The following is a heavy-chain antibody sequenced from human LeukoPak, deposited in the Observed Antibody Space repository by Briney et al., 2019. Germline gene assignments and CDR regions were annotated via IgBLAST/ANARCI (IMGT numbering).Heavy chain of an antibody. J-gene: IGHJ4*02. V-gene: IGHV4-4*07. CDR1: GGSISSYY. D-gene: IGHD2-2*01. CDR3: ARAWGYCSSTSCRRGLLDY. Sequence: SETLSLTCTVSGGSISSYYWSWIRQPAGKGLEWIGRIYTSGSTNYNPSLKSRVTISVDTSKNQFSLKLSSVTAADTAVYYCARAWGYCSSTSCRRGLLDYWGQGTLVTVSS. CDR2: IYTSGST.